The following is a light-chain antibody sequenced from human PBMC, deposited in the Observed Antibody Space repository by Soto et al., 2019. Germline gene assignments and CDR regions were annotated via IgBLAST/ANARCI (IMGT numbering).Light chain of an antibody. CDR3: QHFNSYPWT. V-gene: IGKV1-5*01. Sequence: DIQITQSPSTLSASVGDRVTISCRASQSISSWLAWYQQKPGKAPKLLIYDASSLESGVPSRFSGSGSGTEFNLTISRLQPDDFATYYCQHFNSYPWTFGQGTQLEIK. CDR1: QSISSW. J-gene: IGKJ1*01. CDR2: DAS.